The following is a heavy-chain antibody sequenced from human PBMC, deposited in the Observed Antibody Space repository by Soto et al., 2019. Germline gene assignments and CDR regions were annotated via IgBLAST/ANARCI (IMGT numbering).Heavy chain of an antibody. D-gene: IGHD3-16*02. CDR3: ARPRYHRNTFYYYFDS. CDR1: GGSLSGYY. Sequence: SETLSLTCAVYGGSLSGYYWSWIRQPPGKGLEWIGEMFHGGSTNYSPSLKSRVTISVDTSRNQFSLELSSVTAADTAVYYCARPRYHRNTFYYYFDSWGQGTLVTVSS. CDR2: MFHGGST. J-gene: IGHJ4*02. V-gene: IGHV4-34*12.